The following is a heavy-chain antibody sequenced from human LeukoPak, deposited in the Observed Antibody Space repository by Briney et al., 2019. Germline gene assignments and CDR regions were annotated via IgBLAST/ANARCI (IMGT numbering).Heavy chain of an antibody. J-gene: IGHJ4*02. CDR2: IHHTGST. D-gene: IGHD5-12*01. CDR1: GFSIDGGYY. Sequence: SETLSLTCIVSGFSIDGGYYWVWIRQPPGKGLEWIGNIHHTGSTDYNPSLRSRLTISVDTSKNQFSLKLSSVTAADTAVYYCARGGYSGYDFATKWGQGTLVSVSS. V-gene: IGHV4-38-2*02. CDR3: ARGGYSGYDFATK.